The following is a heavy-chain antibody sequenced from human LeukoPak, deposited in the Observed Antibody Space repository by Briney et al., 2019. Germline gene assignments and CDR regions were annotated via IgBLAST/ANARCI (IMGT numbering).Heavy chain of an antibody. D-gene: IGHD2-2*01. CDR3: AKGAYTSTSCPSDY. Sequence: GGSLRLSCAASGFTFGRYSMSWVRQAPGKGLEWVSGITHGGDSTYYADSVKGRFTVSRDNSKNTLYLQMNSLRAEDTAVYYCAKGAYTSTSCPSDYWGLGTLVTVSS. J-gene: IGHJ4*02. CDR1: GFTFGRYS. CDR2: ITHGGDST. V-gene: IGHV3-23*01.